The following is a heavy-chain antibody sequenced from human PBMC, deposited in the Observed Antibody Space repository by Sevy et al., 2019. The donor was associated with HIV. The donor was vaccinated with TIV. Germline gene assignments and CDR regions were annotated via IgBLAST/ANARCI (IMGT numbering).Heavy chain of an antibody. CDR2: ISSDGNSQ. Sequence: GGSLRLSCAASGFTFSSHAMHWVRQAPGKGLDWVAVISSDGNSQYSADSVKGRFIISRHNSKNTLYLQMDSLRVEDTAVYYCARDLISGSYSQSLDYWGQGTLVTVSS. CDR1: GFTFSSHA. J-gene: IGHJ4*02. D-gene: IGHD1-26*01. V-gene: IGHV3-30*04. CDR3: ARDLISGSYSQSLDY.